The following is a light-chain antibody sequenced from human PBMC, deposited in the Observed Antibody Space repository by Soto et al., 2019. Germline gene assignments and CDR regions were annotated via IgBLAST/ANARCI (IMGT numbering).Light chain of an antibody. CDR1: QSVSSNY. CDR2: GAS. Sequence: EIGLTQSPGTLSLSPGERASLSCRASQSVSSNYLAWYQQKPGQAPSLLIYGASIRATGIPDRFSGSGSGTDFTRTISRLEPEDFAVYHRQQYGSSPLTFGGGTKVEIK. CDR3: QQYGSSPLT. V-gene: IGKV3-20*01. J-gene: IGKJ4*01.